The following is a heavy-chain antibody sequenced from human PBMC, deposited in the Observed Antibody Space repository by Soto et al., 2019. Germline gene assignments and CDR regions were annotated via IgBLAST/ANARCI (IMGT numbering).Heavy chain of an antibody. CDR3: AKVSCSSNSCPLDF. V-gene: IGHV1-46*01. CDR2: INPSGGST. D-gene: IGHD2-2*01. Sequence: ASVKFYCTASGYTFTSYYMHWVRQAPGQGLEWMGIINPSGGSTSYAQKFQGRVTMTRDTSTSTVYMELSSLRAEDTALYYCAKVSCSSNSCPLDFWGQGTLVTVSS. J-gene: IGHJ4*02. CDR1: GYTFTSYY.